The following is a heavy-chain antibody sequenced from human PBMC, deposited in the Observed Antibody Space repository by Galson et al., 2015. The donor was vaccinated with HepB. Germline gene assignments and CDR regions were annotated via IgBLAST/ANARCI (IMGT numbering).Heavy chain of an antibody. D-gene: IGHD5-12*01. CDR3: ARGPHVDIVATMGGVFDY. V-gene: IGHV3-33*01. CDR2: IWYDGSNK. J-gene: IGHJ4*02. CDR1: GFTFSSYG. Sequence: SLRLSCAASGFTFSSYGMHWVRQAPGKGLEWVAVIWYDGSNKYYADSVKGRFTISRDNSKNTLYLQMNSLRAEDTAVYYCARGPHVDIVATMGGVFDYWGQGTLVTVSS.